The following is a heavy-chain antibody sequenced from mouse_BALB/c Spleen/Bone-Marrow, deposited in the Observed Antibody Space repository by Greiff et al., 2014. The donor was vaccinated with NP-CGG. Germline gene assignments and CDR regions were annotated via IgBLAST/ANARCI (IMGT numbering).Heavy chain of an antibody. CDR3: ARVYGSSYDPYYYAMDY. V-gene: IGHV2-9*02. D-gene: IGHD1-1*01. Sequence: VQLQQSGPGLVAPSQSLSITCTVSGFSLTSYGVYWARQPPGKGLEWLGVIWAGGSTNYNSGLMSRLSISKDNSKSQVLLKMNSLQTDDTAMYYCARVYGSSYDPYYYAMDYWGQGTSATVSS. CDR2: IWAGGST. CDR1: GFSLTSYG. J-gene: IGHJ4*01.